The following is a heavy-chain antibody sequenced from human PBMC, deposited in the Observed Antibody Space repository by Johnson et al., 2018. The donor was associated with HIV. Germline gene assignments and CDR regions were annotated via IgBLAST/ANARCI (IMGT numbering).Heavy chain of an antibody. Sequence: VQLVESGGGVVQPGRSLRLSCAASGFTFSSYAMHWVRQTPGKGLEWVAVISYDGNNKYYADSVKGRFTISRDNSKNTLYLQMNSLRAEDTAVYYWAIQRGGGKGGGAFDIWGQGTMVTVSS. CDR3: AIQRGGGKGGGAFDI. J-gene: IGHJ3*02. D-gene: IGHD2-15*01. CDR1: GFTFSSYA. CDR2: ISYDGNNK. V-gene: IGHV3-30*04.